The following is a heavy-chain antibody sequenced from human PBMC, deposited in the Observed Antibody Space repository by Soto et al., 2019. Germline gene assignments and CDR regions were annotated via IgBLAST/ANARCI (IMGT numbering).Heavy chain of an antibody. D-gene: IGHD3-10*01. CDR2: VHYSWGS. CDR3: ARQGFGALHGLVDV. Sequence: SETLSLTCTVSGGSISSYHWSWIRQTPGKGLEWIGYVHYSWGSNYNPSLKSRVAISLDTSKSQFSLKLTSVTATDTAVYYCARQGFGALHGLVDVGGKGTRVTVSS. V-gene: IGHV4-59*08. CDR1: GGSISSYH. J-gene: IGHJ6*04.